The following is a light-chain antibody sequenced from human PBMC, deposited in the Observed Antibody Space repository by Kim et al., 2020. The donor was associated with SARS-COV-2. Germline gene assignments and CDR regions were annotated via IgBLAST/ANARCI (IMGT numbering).Light chain of an antibody. J-gene: IGKJ1*01. CDR2: DAS. V-gene: IGKV3-11*01. Sequence: EIVLTQSPAILSLSPGERATLSCRASQNIGSYLAWYQQKPGQAPRLLIYDASGRATGISPRFTGSGSGTDFSLTISSLEPEDFAVYYCQHRGGWPGTFGPGTRVEI. CDR1: QNIGSY. CDR3: QHRGGWPGT.